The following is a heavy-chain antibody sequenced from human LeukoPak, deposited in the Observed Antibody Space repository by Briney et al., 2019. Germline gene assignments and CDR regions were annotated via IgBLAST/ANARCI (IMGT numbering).Heavy chain of an antibody. D-gene: IGHD6-19*01. J-gene: IGHJ4*02. CDR3: ARGSGWLDY. V-gene: IGHV3-53*01. CDR2: IYSVGTT. CDR1: GFTVSNTF. Sequence: GGSLRLSCAASGFTVSNTFMSWVRQAPGKGLEWVSVIYSVGTTYYSDSVKGRFTISRDNSKNTLYLQMNSLRAEDTAVYYCARGSGWLDYWGQGTLVTVSS.